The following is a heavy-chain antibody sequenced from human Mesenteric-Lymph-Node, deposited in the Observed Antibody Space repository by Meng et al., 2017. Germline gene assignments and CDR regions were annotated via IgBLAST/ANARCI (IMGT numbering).Heavy chain of an antibody. J-gene: IGHJ3*02. CDR2: ISGSGYNT. Sequence: GESLKISCAASGFTFSSYAMSWVRQAPGKGLEWVSAISGSGYNTYYADSVKGRFTISRDNSKNTLYLQMNSLRAEDTAVYYCARDPFLDAFDIWGQGTMVTVSS. V-gene: IGHV3-23*01. CDR1: GFTFSSYA. D-gene: IGHD3-16*01. CDR3: ARDPFLDAFDI.